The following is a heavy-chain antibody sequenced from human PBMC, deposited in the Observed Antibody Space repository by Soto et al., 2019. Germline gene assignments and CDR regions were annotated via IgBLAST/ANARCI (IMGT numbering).Heavy chain of an antibody. CDR2: IYTSGST. J-gene: IGHJ4*02. V-gene: IGHV4-4*07. D-gene: IGHD2-8*01. CDR3: ARGGGYCTNGVCYDY. Sequence: SETLSLTCTVSGGSISSYYWSWIRQPAGKGLEWIGRIYTSGSTNYNPSLKSRVTMSVDTSKNQFSLKLSSVTAADTAVYYCARGGGYCTNGVCYDYWGQGTLVTVSS. CDR1: GGSISSYY.